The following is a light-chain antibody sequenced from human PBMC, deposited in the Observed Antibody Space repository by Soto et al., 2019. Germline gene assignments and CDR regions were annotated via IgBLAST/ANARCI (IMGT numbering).Light chain of an antibody. Sequence: DIQMTQSPSSLSASVGDSFTITFLASQSIASYVNWYQQKPGKAPKLLILGAVILQSGVPSRFSGSGSGTDFTLTISSLQPEDFATYYCQRDYNNIRTFGQGTKVDI. CDR2: GAV. J-gene: IGKJ1*01. CDR1: QSIASY. V-gene: IGKV1-39*01. CDR3: QRDYNNIRT.